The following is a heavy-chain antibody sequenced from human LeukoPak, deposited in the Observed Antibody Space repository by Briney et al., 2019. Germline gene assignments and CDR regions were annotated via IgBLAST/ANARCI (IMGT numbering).Heavy chain of an antibody. D-gene: IGHD6-19*01. Sequence: ASVKVSCKASGYTFTSYYMHWVRQAPGQGLEWMGIINPSGGSTSYAQKFQGRVTMTRDMSTSTVYMELSSLRSEDTAVYYCARAKGVYSSGWYALGYWGQGTLVTVSS. CDR3: ARAKGVYSSGWYALGY. CDR1: GYTFTSYY. V-gene: IGHV1-46*01. J-gene: IGHJ4*02. CDR2: INPSGGST.